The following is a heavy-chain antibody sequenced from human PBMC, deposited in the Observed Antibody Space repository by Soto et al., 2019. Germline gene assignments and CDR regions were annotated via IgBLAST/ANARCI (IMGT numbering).Heavy chain of an antibody. D-gene: IGHD5-18*01. Sequence: LCRTCAVSGVSVSSGGFYWSWLRQHPGKGLEWIGYIYHIGITYYNTSLKGRLTISVDTSTNQFSLELSSVTAADTAVYYCARNGYTYGMDVWGQGTKVTVYS. V-gene: IGHV4-31*11. CDR2: IYHIGIT. J-gene: IGHJ6*02. CDR1: GVSVSSGGFY. CDR3: ARNGYTYGMDV.